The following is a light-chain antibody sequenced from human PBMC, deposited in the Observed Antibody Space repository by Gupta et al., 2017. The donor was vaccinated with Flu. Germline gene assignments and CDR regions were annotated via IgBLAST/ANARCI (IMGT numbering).Light chain of an antibody. CDR3: QVWDTTNYRPV. V-gene: IGLV3-21*02. Sequence: GGDNIRSKTVHWYQQKPGQAPVLVVYDDDDRPSGIPERFSGSNSGSTATPTISRVEAGDEADYYCQVWDTTNYRPVFGAGTRVAVL. CDR2: DDD. J-gene: IGLJ1*01. CDR1: NIRSKT.